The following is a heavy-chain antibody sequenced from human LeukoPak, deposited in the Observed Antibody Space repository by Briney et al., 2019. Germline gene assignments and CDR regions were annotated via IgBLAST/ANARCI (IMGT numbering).Heavy chain of an antibody. D-gene: IGHD6-19*01. V-gene: IGHV1-3*01. CDR1: GYTFNAYV. CDR3: ARDSRYTSGWFGYSDS. J-gene: IGHJ4*02. Sequence: ASVKLSCKASGYTFNAYVIHWVRRGPGQSLEWVGCINAGNGDTTYSQKFQGRVTIARDTSASTAYMELNSLRSEDTAVYYCARDSRYTSGWFGYSDSWGQGTLVTVSS. CDR2: INAGNGDT.